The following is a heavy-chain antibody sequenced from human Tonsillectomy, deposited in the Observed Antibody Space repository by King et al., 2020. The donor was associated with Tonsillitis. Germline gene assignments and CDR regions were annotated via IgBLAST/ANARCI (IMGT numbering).Heavy chain of an antibody. V-gene: IGHV1-69*01. D-gene: IGHD4-17*01. CDR3: ARGLMKSVTTGDYYFAMDV. J-gene: IGHJ6*01. CDR2: IIPIFGTA. Sequence: QLVQSGAEVKKPGSSVKVSCKASGGTFNNYAISWVRQAPGQGLEWMGDIIPIFGTANYAQKFQGRVTITADESTSTAYMELSSLTSGDTAVYYCARGLMKSVTTGDYYFAMDVWRQGTTLPVPS. CDR1: GGTFNNYA.